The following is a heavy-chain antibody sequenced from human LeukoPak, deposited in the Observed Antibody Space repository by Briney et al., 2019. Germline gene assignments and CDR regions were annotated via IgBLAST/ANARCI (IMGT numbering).Heavy chain of an antibody. D-gene: IGHD3-22*01. Sequence: ASVKVSCKVSGYTLTELSMHWVRQAPGKGLEWMGGFDPEDGETIYAQKLQGRVTMTTDTSTSTAYMELSRLRSDDTAVYYCARVLTLYDSSGYSYDSWGQGTLVTVSS. CDR3: ARVLTLYDSSGYSYDS. J-gene: IGHJ4*02. V-gene: IGHV1-24*01. CDR1: GYTLTELS. CDR2: FDPEDGET.